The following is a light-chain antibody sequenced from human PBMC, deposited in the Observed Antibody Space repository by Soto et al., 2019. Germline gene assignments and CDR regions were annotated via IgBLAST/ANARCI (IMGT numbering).Light chain of an antibody. CDR2: DAS. V-gene: IGKV1-5*01. J-gene: IGKJ4*01. Sequence: DIQMTQSPSTLSASVGDRVAITCRASQNIGSRLAWYQQKPDEAPKLLIYDASSLESGVPLRFGGSGSGTDFTLIISSLQPDDCATYYCQQCNTPVTFGGGTKGEIK. CDR3: QQCNTPVT. CDR1: QNIGSR.